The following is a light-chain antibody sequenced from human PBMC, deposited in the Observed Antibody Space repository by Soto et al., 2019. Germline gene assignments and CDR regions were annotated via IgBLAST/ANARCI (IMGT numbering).Light chain of an antibody. J-gene: IGKJ4*01. CDR3: QQYNSWQSIT. V-gene: IGKV3-20*01. Sequence: VLTQSPGTLSLYPGERATLSCWASQSVSSSFLAWYQQKPGQAPRLLIYGASSRATAIPDRFSGSGSGTDFSLTISRVEPEDFAVYYCQQYNSWQSITFGGGTKVDI. CDR2: GAS. CDR1: QSVSSSF.